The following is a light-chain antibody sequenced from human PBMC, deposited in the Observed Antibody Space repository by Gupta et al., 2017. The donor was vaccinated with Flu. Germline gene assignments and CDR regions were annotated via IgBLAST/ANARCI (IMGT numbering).Light chain of an antibody. CDR1: QSVSAAY. Sequence: GTLSLSPGERGTLSCRASQSVSAAYFAWYQQKPGQAPKVLMYGASSRATGVPDRFSGSGSGTDFTLTISRLEPEDVAVYFCQQYDTLPWTFGQGTKVEIK. J-gene: IGKJ1*01. CDR3: QQYDTLPWT. CDR2: GAS. V-gene: IGKV3-20*01.